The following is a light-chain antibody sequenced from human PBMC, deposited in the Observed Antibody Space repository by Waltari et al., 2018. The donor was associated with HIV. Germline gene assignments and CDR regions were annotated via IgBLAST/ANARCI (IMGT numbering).Light chain of an antibody. V-gene: IGLV1-47*01. CDR1: SSNIGSTS. J-gene: IGLJ3*02. CDR3: AAWDDSLSGKWV. Sequence: QSVLTQPPSASGTPGQRVTISCSGSSSNIGSTSVSWYQQVPGTAPKLLLYKNNQRPSGVPERFSGSKSGTSASLAISGLRSDDEAAYYCAAWDDSLSGKWVFGGGTKLTVL. CDR2: KNN.